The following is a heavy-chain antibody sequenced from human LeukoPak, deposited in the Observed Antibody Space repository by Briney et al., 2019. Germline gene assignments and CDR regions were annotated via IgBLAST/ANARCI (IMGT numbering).Heavy chain of an antibody. Sequence: ASMKVSCKASGYTFTSYGISWVRQAPGQGLEWMGWISAYNGNTNYAQKLQGRVTMTTDTSTSTAYMELRSLRSDDTAVYYCARVQLILRFLEWLAPQTPFDYWGQGTLVTVSS. CDR1: GYTFTSYG. J-gene: IGHJ4*02. CDR2: ISAYNGNT. CDR3: ARVQLILRFLEWLAPQTPFDY. D-gene: IGHD3-3*01. V-gene: IGHV1-18*01.